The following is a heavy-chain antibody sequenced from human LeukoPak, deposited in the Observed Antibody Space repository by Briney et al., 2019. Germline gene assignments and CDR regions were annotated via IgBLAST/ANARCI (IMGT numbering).Heavy chain of an antibody. D-gene: IGHD2-15*01. CDR1: GLTFRNYG. CDR2: ISSSSSYI. V-gene: IGHV3-21*01. Sequence: NPGGSLRLSCAASGLTFRNYGMHWVRQAPGKGLEWVSSISSSSSYIYYADSVKGRFTISRDNAKNSLYLQMNSLRAEDTAVYYCARGSGSGGNFLTAVYWGQGTLVTVSS. CDR3: ARGSGSGGNFLTAVY. J-gene: IGHJ4*02.